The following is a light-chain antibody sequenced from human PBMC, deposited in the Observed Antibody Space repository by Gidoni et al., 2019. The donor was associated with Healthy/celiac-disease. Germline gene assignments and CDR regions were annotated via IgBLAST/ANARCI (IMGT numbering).Light chain of an antibody. J-gene: IGKJ1*01. CDR3: QQYNNWLRT. Sequence: EIVMTQSPPTLSVSPGERAPLSCRASQSVSSNLAWYQQKPGQAPRLLIYGASTRAPGIPARFSGSGSGTEFTLTISSLQSEDFAVYYCQQYNNWLRTFGQGTKVEIK. CDR2: GAS. CDR1: QSVSSN. V-gene: IGKV3-15*01.